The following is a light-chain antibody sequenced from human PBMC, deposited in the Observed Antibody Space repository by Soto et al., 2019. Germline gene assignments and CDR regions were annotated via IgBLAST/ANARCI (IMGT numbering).Light chain of an antibody. CDR3: QQYNSYSQP. V-gene: IGKV1-5*03. CDR2: KWS. Sequence: IQMTQSPSTLSASVGDRVTITCQASQTISNWLAWYEQKPGKAHKILIYKWSTLESGVPSRFSGSGSGTEFTLTISSLQPEDFATYYCQQYNSYSQPFGQGTKVDI. CDR1: QTISNW. J-gene: IGKJ1*01.